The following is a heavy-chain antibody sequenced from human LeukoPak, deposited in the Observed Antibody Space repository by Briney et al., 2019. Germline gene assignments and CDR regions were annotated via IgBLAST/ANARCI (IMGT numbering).Heavy chain of an antibody. V-gene: IGHV4-4*07. CDR1: GGSISSYY. Sequence: SETLSLTCTVSGGSISSYYWSWIRQPAGKGLEWIGRMYPSGTTNYNPSLRSRVSMSVDTSKSQFSLRLSSVTAADTAVYYCARRADIVVVVAATKTFDYWGQGTLVTVSS. D-gene: IGHD2-15*01. CDR2: MYPSGTT. CDR3: ARRADIVVVVAATKTFDY. J-gene: IGHJ4*02.